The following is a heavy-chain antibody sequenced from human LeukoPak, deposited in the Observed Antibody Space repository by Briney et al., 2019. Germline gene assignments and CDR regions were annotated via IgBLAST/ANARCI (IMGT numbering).Heavy chain of an antibody. CDR1: GFTFSDYY. D-gene: IGHD3-9*01. CDR2: ISSSSSYT. J-gene: IGHJ4*02. Sequence: GGSLRLSCAASGFTFSDYYMSWIRQAPGKGLEWVSYISSSSSYTNYADSVKGRFTISRDNAKNSLYLRMNSLRAEDTAVYYCARDLSDYDILTGYYHKYYFDYWGQGTLVTVSS. CDR3: ARDLSDYDILTGYYHKYYFDY. V-gene: IGHV3-11*06.